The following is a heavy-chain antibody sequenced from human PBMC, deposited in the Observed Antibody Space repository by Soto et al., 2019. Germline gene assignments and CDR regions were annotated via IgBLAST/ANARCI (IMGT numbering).Heavy chain of an antibody. J-gene: IGHJ6*02. CDR2: IIPIFGTA. D-gene: IGHD2-2*01. V-gene: IGHV1-69*12. CDR1: GGTFSSYA. Sequence: QVQLVQSGAEVKKPGSSVKVSCKASGGTFSSYAISWVRQAPGQGLEWMGGIIPIFGTANYAQKFQGRVTSTADDSTSTAYMELSSLRSEATAVYYCARHVPAAGYYYGMDVWGQGTTVTVSS. CDR3: ARHVPAAGYYYGMDV.